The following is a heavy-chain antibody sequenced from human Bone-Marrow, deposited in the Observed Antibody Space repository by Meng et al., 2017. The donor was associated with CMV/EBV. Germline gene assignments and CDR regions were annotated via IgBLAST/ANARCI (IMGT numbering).Heavy chain of an antibody. CDR2: MNPNSGNT. J-gene: IGHJ4*02. CDR3: ARGQVWYRFLESFDY. CDR1: GYTFTSYD. V-gene: IGHV1-8*01. D-gene: IGHD3-3*01. Sequence: ASVKVSCKASGYTFTSYDINWVRQATGQGLEWMGWMNPNSGNTGYAQKFQRRVTMTRNTSIITAYMVLRSLRSENTAVYSCARGQVWYRFLESFDYWGQGTLVTVSS.